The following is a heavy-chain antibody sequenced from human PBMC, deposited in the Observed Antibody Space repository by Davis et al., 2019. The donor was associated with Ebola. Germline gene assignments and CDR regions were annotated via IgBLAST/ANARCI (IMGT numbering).Heavy chain of an antibody. CDR1: EFTFSGYA. CDR2: IKQDGSER. Sequence: GESLKISCAASEFTFSGYAMSWVRQAPGKGLEWVANIKQDGSERFYVDSVKGRFTISRDNAKNSLYLHMNSLRADDTAVYYCAKEIRGDIDYWGQGTLVTVSS. V-gene: IGHV3-7*03. CDR3: AKEIRGDIDY. D-gene: IGHD3-10*01. J-gene: IGHJ4*02.